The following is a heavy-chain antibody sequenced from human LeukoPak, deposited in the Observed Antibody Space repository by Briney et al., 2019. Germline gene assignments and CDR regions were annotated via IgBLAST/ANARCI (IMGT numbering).Heavy chain of an antibody. D-gene: IGHD5-24*01. J-gene: IGHJ4*02. CDR1: GGTFSSYA. CDR2: IIPIFGTA. CDR3: ARDRLPGRWLQHFPQY. V-gene: IGHV1-69*13. Sequence: SVKVSCKASGGTFSSYAISWVRQAPGQGLEWMGGIIPIFGTANYAQKFQGRVTVTADESTSTAYMELSSLRSEDTAVYYCARDRLPGRWLQHFPQYWGQGTLVTVSS.